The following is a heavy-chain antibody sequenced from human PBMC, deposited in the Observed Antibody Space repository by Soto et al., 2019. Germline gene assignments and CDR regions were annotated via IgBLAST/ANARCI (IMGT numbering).Heavy chain of an antibody. CDR2: ISSSGSTI. Sequence: PGGSLRLSCAASGFTFSSYEMNWVRPAPGKGLEWVSYISSSGSTIYYADSVKGRFTISRDNAKNSLYLQMNSLRAEDTAVYYCARDTLTTNSMDVWGQGTTVTVSS. D-gene: IGHD4-4*01. J-gene: IGHJ6*02. CDR3: ARDTLTTNSMDV. CDR1: GFTFSSYE. V-gene: IGHV3-48*03.